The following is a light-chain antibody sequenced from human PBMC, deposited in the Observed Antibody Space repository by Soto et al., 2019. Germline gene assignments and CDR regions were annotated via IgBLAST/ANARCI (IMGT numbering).Light chain of an antibody. CDR1: SSDVGGYNY. CDR2: EVS. Sequence: QSALTQPASVSGSPGQSITISCTGTSSDVGGYNYVSWYQQHPGKAPKLMIYEVSNRPSGVSNRFSGSKSGNTASLTISGLQAEDEADYYGSSYTSSSTLKVFGGGTQLTVL. J-gene: IGLJ2*01. CDR3: SSYTSSSTLKV. V-gene: IGLV2-14*01.